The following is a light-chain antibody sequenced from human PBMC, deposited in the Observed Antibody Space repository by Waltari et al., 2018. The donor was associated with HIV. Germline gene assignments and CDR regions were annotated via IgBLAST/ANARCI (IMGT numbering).Light chain of an antibody. J-gene: IGLJ3*02. Sequence: SAVTQPASVSGLPGQSITISCTGDDSHIALSHFFPWYQQHPGKLPRLIVYDVDSRASGISARFSGSKSGHTASLNISGLRAEDEADYYCAAFTDDNTLLFGGGTKVTVL. CDR2: DVD. CDR1: DSHIALSHF. CDR3: AAFTDDNTLL. V-gene: IGLV2-14*03.